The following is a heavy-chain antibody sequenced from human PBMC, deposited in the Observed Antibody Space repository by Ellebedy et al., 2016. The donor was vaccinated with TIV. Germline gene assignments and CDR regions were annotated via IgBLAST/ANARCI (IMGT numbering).Heavy chain of an antibody. Sequence: MPSETLSLTCTVSDGSISNFHWSWIRQPPGKGLEWIGYISFSGITNYKPSLKSRVTMSVDTSKKQISLKLTSVTAADTAVYYCARWVGHFDFWGQGAQVTVSS. V-gene: IGHV4-59*01. D-gene: IGHD1-26*01. CDR1: DGSISNFH. CDR2: ISFSGIT. CDR3: ARWVGHFDF. J-gene: IGHJ4*02.